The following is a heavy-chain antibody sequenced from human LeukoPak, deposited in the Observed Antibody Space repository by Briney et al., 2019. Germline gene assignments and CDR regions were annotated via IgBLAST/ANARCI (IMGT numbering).Heavy chain of an antibody. CDR2: IYYNGDT. J-gene: IGHJ5*02. CDR3: VRGPYGASISNWFDP. CDR1: GDSITGYS. V-gene: IGHV4-59*01. Sequence: SETLSLTCSVSGDSITGYSWSWIRQTPGKGLEWFGYIYYNGDTHYNPSLNSRLSISVDTPNNQFSLNLRSVTAADTAVYYCVRGPYGASISNWFDPWGQGLLVTVSS. D-gene: IGHD4/OR15-4a*01.